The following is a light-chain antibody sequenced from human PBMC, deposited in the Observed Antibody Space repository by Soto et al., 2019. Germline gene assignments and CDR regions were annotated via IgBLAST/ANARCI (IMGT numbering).Light chain of an antibody. V-gene: IGKV3-20*01. J-gene: IGKJ5*01. Sequence: IVLTQSPAILALSPGDRATLSCRASQSVSSNYLAWYQQKPGQAPRLLIYGASSRATGIPDRFSGSGSGTDFTLTISSLEPEDFAVYSCQQYAGSPPTFGQGTRLEIK. CDR2: GAS. CDR1: QSVSSNY. CDR3: QQYAGSPPT.